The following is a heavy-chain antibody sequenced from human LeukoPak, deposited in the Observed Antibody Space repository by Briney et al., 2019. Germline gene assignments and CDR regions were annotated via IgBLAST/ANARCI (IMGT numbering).Heavy chain of an antibody. CDR2: IRYDGSNK. D-gene: IGHD5-18*01. Sequence: WRSLRLSCVASGFTFNTYGMHWVRQPPGKGLEWVAFIRYDGSNKYYADSVMGRFTISRDNSKNTLYLQMNSLRAEDTAVYYCATGGYSYGSSIFDYWGQGTLVTVSS. CDR3: ATGGYSYGSSIFDY. CDR1: GFTFNTYG. V-gene: IGHV3-30*02. J-gene: IGHJ4*02.